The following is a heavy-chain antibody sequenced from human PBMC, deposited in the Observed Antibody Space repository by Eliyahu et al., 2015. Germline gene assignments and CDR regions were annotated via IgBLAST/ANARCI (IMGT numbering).Heavy chain of an antibody. D-gene: IGHD6-13*01. Sequence: QLQLQESGPGLVKPSETLSLTCTVSGGSISSSSYYWGWIRQPPGKGLEWIGSIYYSGSTYYNPSLKSRVTISVDTSKNQFSLKLSSVTAADTAVYYCGTADDSSSSGWDWGQGTLVTVSS. V-gene: IGHV4-39*01. CDR2: IYYSGST. J-gene: IGHJ4*02. CDR1: GGSISSSSYY. CDR3: GTADDSSSSGWD.